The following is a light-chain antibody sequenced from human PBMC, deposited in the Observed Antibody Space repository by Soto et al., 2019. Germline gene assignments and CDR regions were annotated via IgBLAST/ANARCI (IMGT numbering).Light chain of an antibody. CDR1: SSDVGAYNF. CDR2: EVT. J-gene: IGLJ1*01. CDR3: SSYTTSAPYV. V-gene: IGLV2-14*01. Sequence: QSVLTQPASVSGSPGQSITISCTGTSSDVGAYNFVSWYQHHPGRAPKLIIYEVTIRPSGVSNRFSGSKSGSTASLTISGLQAEDEADYYCSSYTTSAPYVFGSGTKVTVL.